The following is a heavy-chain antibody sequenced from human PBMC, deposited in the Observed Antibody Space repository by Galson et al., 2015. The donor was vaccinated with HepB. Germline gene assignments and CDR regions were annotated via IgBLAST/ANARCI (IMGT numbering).Heavy chain of an antibody. CDR3: ARDGGMTIFGVGSYYGMDV. CDR1: GFTFSHYG. CDR2: IWYDGGNH. V-gene: IGHV3-33*01. D-gene: IGHD3-3*01. Sequence: SLRLSCAGAGFTFSHYGMHWVRQAPGKGLEWVAVIWYDGGNHYYADSVKGRLTISRQNSKNTLYLQMNDLRAEDTAVYYCARDGGMTIFGVGSYYGMDVWGQGTTVTVS. J-gene: IGHJ6*02.